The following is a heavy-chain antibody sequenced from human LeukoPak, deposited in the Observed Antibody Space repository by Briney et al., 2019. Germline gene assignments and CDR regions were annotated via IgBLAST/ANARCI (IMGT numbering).Heavy chain of an antibody. CDR2: IYYSGNT. V-gene: IGHV4-59*08. CDR1: GGSISNYY. Sequence: SETLSLTCTVSGGSISNYYWSWIRQPPGKGLEWIGYIYYSGNTNYNPSLKSRVTISVDTSKNQFSLKLSSVTAADTAVYYCARLSRITMVRGVSTDLNWFDPWGQGTLVTVSS. D-gene: IGHD3-10*01. CDR3: ARLSRITMVRGVSTDLNWFDP. J-gene: IGHJ5*02.